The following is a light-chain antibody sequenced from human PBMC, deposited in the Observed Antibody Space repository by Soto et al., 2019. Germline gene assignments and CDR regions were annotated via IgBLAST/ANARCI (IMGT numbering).Light chain of an antibody. CDR2: GNN. V-gene: IGLV1-40*01. J-gene: IGLJ3*02. CDR3: QVWATDRDLV. CDR1: SSDIGAHYD. Sequence: QSVLTQPPSVSGAPGQRVTISCTGSSSDIGAHYDVHWYQQLPGTAPKLLIYGNNNRPSGVPDRFSGSKSGTSASLAITGLQAEDEADYYCQVWATDRDLVFGGGTKLTVL.